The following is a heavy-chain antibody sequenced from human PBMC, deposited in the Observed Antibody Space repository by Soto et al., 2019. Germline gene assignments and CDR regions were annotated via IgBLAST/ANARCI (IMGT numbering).Heavy chain of an antibody. CDR1: GGSISSSNW. CDR2: IYHSGST. J-gene: IGHJ6*02. V-gene: IGHV4-4*02. Sequence: SETLSLTCAVSGGSISSSNWWSWVRQPPGKGLEWIGEIYHSGSTNYNPSLKSRVTISVDKSKNQFSLKLSSVTAADTAVYYCARLLYLDYYYGGLDVWGQATTVTVSS. CDR3: ARLLYLDYYYGGLDV. D-gene: IGHD1-26*01.